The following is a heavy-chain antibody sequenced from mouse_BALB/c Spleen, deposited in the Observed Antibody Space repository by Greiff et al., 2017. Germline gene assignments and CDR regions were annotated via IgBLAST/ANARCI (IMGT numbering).Heavy chain of an antibody. D-gene: IGHD1-1*01. J-gene: IGHJ4*01. V-gene: IGHV3-8*02. CDR2: ISYSGST. Sequence: VQLQQSGPSLVKPSQTLSLTCSVTGDSITSGYWNWIRKFPGNKLEYMGYISYSGSTYYNPSLKSRISITRDTSKNQYYLQLKSVTTEDTATYYCARWNTAVVGAMDYWGQGTSVTVSS. CDR3: ARWNTAVVGAMDY. CDR1: GDSITSGY.